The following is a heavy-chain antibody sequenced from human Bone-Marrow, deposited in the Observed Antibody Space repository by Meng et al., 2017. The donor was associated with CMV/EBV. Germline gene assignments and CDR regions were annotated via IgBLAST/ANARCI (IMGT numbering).Heavy chain of an antibody. Sequence: ASVKVSCKASGYTFTSYYMHWVRQAPGQGLEWMGWISAYNGNTNYAQKLQGRVTMTTDTSTSTAYMELRSLRSDDTAVYYCARVRYGDYYGMDVWGQGTTVTVSS. CDR1: GYTFTSYY. CDR3: ARVRYGDYYGMDV. V-gene: IGHV1-18*04. CDR2: ISAYNGNT. J-gene: IGHJ6*02. D-gene: IGHD4-17*01.